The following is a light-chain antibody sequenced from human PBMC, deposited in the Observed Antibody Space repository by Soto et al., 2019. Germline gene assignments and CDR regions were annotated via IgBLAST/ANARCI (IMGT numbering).Light chain of an antibody. CDR1: QSIDNW. CDR3: QQYSTTPYT. CDR2: KAS. V-gene: IGKV1-5*03. J-gene: IGKJ2*01. Sequence: DIQMTQPPSTLSASVGDSVTITCRASQSIDNWLAWYQQKPGEATKLLIYKASSLESGVPSRLSDSGSETENILTISSMQPDDFATCYCQQYSTTPYTFGQGTRLEIQ.